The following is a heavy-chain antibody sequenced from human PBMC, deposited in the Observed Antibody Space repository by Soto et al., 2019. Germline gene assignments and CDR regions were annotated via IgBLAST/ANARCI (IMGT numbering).Heavy chain of an antibody. CDR2: MNPNSGNT. J-gene: IGHJ5*02. CDR3: ARVVTMVRGVIIVFDP. D-gene: IGHD3-10*01. CDR1: GYTFTSYD. V-gene: IGHV1-8*01. Sequence: ASVKVSCKASGYTFTSYDINWVRRATGQGLEWMGWMNPNSGNTGYAQKFQGRVTMTRNTSISTAYMELSSLRSEDTAVYYCARVVTMVRGVIIVFDPWGQGTLGTVSS.